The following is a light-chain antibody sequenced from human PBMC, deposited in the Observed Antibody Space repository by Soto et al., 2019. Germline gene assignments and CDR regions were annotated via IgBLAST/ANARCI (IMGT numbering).Light chain of an antibody. V-gene: IGKV3-20*01. Sequence: LKKSPGNLSVTPQEGATLSCRASQSVXNNYLAWYQQKPGQAPRFLXACAVSIAKGIPDSFSGSGSGTDFTRTISRLDPYDCDCYYWQQYGTATGTFGQGTKVDIK. CDR1: QSVXNNY. CDR3: QQYGTATGT. CDR2: CAV. J-gene: IGKJ1*01.